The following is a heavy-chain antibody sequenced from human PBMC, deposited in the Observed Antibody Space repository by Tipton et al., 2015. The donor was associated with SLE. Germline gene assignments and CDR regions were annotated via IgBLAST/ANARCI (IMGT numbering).Heavy chain of an antibody. CDR3: ARSRSVGAFDT. D-gene: IGHD1-26*01. Sequence: QLVQSGAEVKKPGASVKVSCKASGYTFTGYYMHWVRQAPGQGLEWMGWINPNSGGPNYAQKFQGRVTMTRDTSISTAYMELSRLRSDDTAVYYCARSRSVGAFDTWGQGTMVPVSS. CDR2: INPNSGGP. CDR1: GYTFTGYY. V-gene: IGHV1-2*02. J-gene: IGHJ3*02.